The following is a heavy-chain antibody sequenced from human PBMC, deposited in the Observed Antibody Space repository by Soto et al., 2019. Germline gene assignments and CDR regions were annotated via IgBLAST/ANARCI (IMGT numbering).Heavy chain of an antibody. J-gene: IGHJ4*02. Sequence: GGSLRLSCAASGFTFSSYGMHWVRQAPGKGLEWVAVISYDGSNKYYADSVKGRFTISRDNSKNTLYLQMNSLRAEDTAVYYCLAGYKLLSIDYWGQGTLVTVSS. V-gene: IGHV3-30*03. CDR1: GFTFSSYG. D-gene: IGHD2-2*01. CDR3: LAGYKLLSIDY. CDR2: ISYDGSNK.